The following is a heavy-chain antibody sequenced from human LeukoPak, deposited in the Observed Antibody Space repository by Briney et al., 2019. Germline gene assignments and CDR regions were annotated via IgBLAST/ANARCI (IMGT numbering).Heavy chain of an antibody. CDR3: ARHWARGEDYYHGMDV. J-gene: IGHJ6*04. CDR1: GYSFTSYW. D-gene: IGHD2-15*01. Sequence: GESLKISCKGSGYSFTSYWISWVRQMPGKGLEWMGRIDPSDSYTNYSPSFQGHVTISADKSISTAYLQWSSLKASDTAMYYCARHWARGEDYYHGMDVWGKGTTVTVSS. CDR2: IDPSDSYT. V-gene: IGHV5-10-1*01.